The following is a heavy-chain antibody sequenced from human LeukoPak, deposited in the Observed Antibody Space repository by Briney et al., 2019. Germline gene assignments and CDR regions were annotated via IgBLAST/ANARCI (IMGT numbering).Heavy chain of an antibody. Sequence: PSQTLSLTCAVSGGSISSGGYSWSWIRQPPGKGLEWIGYIYHSGSTYYNPSLKSRVTISVDRSKNQFSLKLSSVTAADTAVYYCARDGGVTNWGQGTLVTVSS. J-gene: IGHJ4*02. CDR3: ARDGGVTN. CDR1: GGSISSGGYS. CDR2: IYHSGST. D-gene: IGHD3-16*01. V-gene: IGHV4-30-2*01.